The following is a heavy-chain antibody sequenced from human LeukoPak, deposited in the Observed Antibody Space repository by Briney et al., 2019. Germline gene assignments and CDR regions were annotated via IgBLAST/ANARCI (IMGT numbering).Heavy chain of an antibody. CDR3: ARDGGSGYLAVY. V-gene: IGHV1-2*02. Sequence: GASVKVSCKASGYTLTGYYKHWVRQAPGQRPEVMGWINSNSGGTNYEQKFQGRVTMTRDTSISSAYMELSRLGAVDTADYYFARDGGSGYLAVYWGQGALVSVSS. D-gene: IGHD3-3*01. CDR2: INSNSGGT. CDR1: GYTLTGYY. J-gene: IGHJ4*02.